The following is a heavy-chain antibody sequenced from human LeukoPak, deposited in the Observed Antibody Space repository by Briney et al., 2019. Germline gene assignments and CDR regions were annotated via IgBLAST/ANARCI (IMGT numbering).Heavy chain of an antibody. CDR3: ARDRKYGIVVVPAAQAEYFQH. J-gene: IGHJ1*01. D-gene: IGHD2-2*01. CDR2: IGAYIGNT. CDR1: GGTFSSYA. Sequence: GASVKVSCKAAGGTFSSYAFSRVREAPGQGLEWMGGIGAYIGNTHYAQKLQGRVTMTTDTSTSTAYMELRSLRSDDTAVYYCARDRKYGIVVVPAAQAEYFQHWGQGTLVTVSS. V-gene: IGHV1-18*01.